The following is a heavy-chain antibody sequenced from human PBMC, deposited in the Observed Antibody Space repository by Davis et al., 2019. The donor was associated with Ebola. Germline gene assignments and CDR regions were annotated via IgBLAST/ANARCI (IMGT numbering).Heavy chain of an antibody. J-gene: IGHJ4*02. D-gene: IGHD7-27*01. V-gene: IGHV3-7*01. CDR2: IKQGGSEK. CDR3: AYLGTFDY. Sequence: VPPPPGNGLGRGGPIKQGGSEKHYVDSVKGRFTISRDNTKNSLYLQINNLRAEDTAVYYCAYLGTFDYWGQGTLVTVSS.